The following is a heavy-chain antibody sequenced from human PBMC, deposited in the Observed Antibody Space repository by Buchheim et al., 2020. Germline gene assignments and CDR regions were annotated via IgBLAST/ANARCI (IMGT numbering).Heavy chain of an antibody. Sequence: QVQLQQWGAGLLKPSETLSLTCAVYGGSFSGYYWSWIRQPLGKGLEWIGEINHSGSTNYNPSLKSRVTISVDTSKNQFSLKLSSVTAADTAVYYCARDSPSGCNWFDPWGQGTL. J-gene: IGHJ5*02. CDR3: ARDSPSGCNWFDP. CDR1: GGSFSGYY. V-gene: IGHV4-34*01. D-gene: IGHD3-22*01. CDR2: INHSGST.